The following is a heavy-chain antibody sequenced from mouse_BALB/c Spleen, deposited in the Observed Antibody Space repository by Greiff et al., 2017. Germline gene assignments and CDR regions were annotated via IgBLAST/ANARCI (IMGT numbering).Heavy chain of an antibody. CDR1: GYTFTDYV. V-gene: IGHV1-77*01. CDR3: ARSSDYGNSYAMDY. D-gene: IGHD2-1*01. Sequence: VQLVESGPELVKPGASVKMSCKASGYTFTDYVISWVKQRTGQGLEWIGEIYPGSGSTYYNEKFKGKATLTADKSSNTAYMQLSSLTSEDSAVYFCARSSDYGNSYAMDYWGQGTSVTVSS. CDR2: IYPGSGST. J-gene: IGHJ4*01.